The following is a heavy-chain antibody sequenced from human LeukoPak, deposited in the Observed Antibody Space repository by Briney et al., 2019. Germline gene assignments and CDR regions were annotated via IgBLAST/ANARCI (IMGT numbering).Heavy chain of an antibody. D-gene: IGHD6-13*01. CDR2: IYTSGST. J-gene: IGHJ4*02. Sequence: SETLSLTCTVSGGSISSGSYYWSWIRQPAGKGLERIGRIYTSGSTNYNPSLKSRVTISADTSKNQFSLKLSSVTAADTAVYYCARGVLGRAAAGLDYWGQGTLVTVSS. V-gene: IGHV4-61*02. CDR3: ARGVLGRAAAGLDY. CDR1: GGSISSGSYY.